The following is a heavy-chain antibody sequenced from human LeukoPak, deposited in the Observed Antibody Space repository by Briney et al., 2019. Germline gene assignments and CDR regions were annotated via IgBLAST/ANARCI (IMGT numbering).Heavy chain of an antibody. CDR1: GFTFSSYA. J-gene: IGHJ3*02. CDR2: ISGSGGST. D-gene: IGHD3-22*01. V-gene: IGHV3-23*01. Sequence: PGGSLRLSCAASGFTFSSYAMSWVSQAPGKGLEWVSAISGSGGSTYYADSVKGRFTISRDNSKNTLYLQMNSLRAEDTAVYYCAKDYYDSSGYYPDASDIWGQGTMVTVSS. CDR3: AKDYYDSSGYYPDASDI.